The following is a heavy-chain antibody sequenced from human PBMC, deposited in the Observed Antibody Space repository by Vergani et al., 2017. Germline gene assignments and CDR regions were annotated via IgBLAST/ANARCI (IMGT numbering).Heavy chain of an antibody. CDR1: GFTFSSYS. Sequence: EVQLVESGGGLVQPGGSLRLSCAASGFTFSSYSMNWVRQAPGKGLEWVSYISSSSSTIYYADSVKGRFTISRDNAKNSLYLQMNSLRAEDTAVYYCARDSDSSGYKKGWSEIDYWGQVTLVTVSS. D-gene: IGHD3-22*01. J-gene: IGHJ4*02. V-gene: IGHV3-48*04. CDR3: ARDSDSSGYKKGWSEIDY. CDR2: ISSSSSTI.